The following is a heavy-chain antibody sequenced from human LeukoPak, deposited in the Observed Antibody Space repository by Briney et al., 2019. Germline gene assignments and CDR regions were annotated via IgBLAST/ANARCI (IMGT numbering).Heavy chain of an antibody. V-gene: IGHV4-34*01. J-gene: IGHJ4*02. CDR3: ASEAGATRAWLGY. CDR2: INHSGST. Sequence: RSSETLSLACAVYGGSFSGYYWSWIRQPPGKGLEWIGEINHSGSTNYNPSLKSRVTISVDTSKNQFSLKLSSVTAADTAVYYCASEAGATRAWLGYWGQGTLVTVSS. CDR1: GGSFSGYY. D-gene: IGHD1-26*01.